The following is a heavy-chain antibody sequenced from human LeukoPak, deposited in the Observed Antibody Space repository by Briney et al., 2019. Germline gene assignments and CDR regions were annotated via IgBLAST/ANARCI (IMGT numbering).Heavy chain of an antibody. J-gene: IGHJ4*02. CDR1: GGSISSYY. CDR2: IYYSGST. CDR3: ARVKGREGSTVIIDY. Sequence: PSETLSLTCTVSGGSISSYYWSWIRQPPGKGLGWIGYIYYSGSTNYNPSLKSRVTISVDTSKNQFSLKLSSVTAADTAVYYCARVKGREGSTVIIDYWGQGTLVTVSS. D-gene: IGHD3-10*01. V-gene: IGHV4-59*01.